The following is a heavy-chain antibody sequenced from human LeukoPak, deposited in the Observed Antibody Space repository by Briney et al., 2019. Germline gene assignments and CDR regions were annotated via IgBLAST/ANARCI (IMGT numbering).Heavy chain of an antibody. J-gene: IGHJ4*01. D-gene: IGHD2-21*02. CDR3: ARDPSRVVTAPGYY. Sequence: GGSLRLSCAASGFTLSNYVMHWVSQAPGKGLEWVAVVSYDGSNRYYADSVKGRFTISRDNSKNTLYLQINSLRAEDTAVYYCARDPSRVVTAPGYYWGHGALVTVSS. CDR1: GFTLSNYV. V-gene: IGHV3-30-3*01. CDR2: VSYDGSNR.